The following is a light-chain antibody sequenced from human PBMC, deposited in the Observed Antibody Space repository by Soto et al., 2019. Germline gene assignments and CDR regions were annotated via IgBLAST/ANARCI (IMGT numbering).Light chain of an antibody. CDR1: RSDVGAYNY. CDR2: EVT. CDR3: ISFTSRHIYV. Sequence: QSALTQHASGSGSPGKSIAISCTGTRSDVGAYNYVSWYQQHPGKAPKLMISEVTNRPSGVSDRFSGSKSGNTASLTISGLQTEDEADYYCISFTSRHIYVFGTGTKVTV. V-gene: IGLV2-14*01. J-gene: IGLJ1*01.